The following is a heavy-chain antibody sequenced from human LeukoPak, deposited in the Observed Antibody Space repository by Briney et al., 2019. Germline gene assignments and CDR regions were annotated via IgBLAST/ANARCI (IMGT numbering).Heavy chain of an antibody. J-gene: IGHJ4*02. V-gene: IGHV1-8*02. CDR1: GYTFTGYY. Sequence: EASVKVSCKASGYTFTGYYMHWVRQAPGQGLEWMGWMNPNSGNTGYAQKFQGRVTMTRNTSISTAYMELSSLRSEDTAVYYCARGGDSGYDSFDYWGQGTLVTVSS. CDR3: ARGGDSGYDSFDY. D-gene: IGHD5-12*01. CDR2: MNPNSGNT.